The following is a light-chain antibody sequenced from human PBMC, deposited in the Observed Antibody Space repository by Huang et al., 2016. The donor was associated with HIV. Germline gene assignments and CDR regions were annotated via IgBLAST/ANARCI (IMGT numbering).Light chain of an antibody. CDR1: QSGGSD. Sequence: EVVMTQSPATLSVSPGERTTLSCRASQSGGSDLAWYQQKPGQAPRLVISGASTRATGIPARFSGSGSGTEFTLSISSLQSEDIAVYYCQQYKNWPPITFGQGTRLEIK. CDR3: QQYKNWPPIT. CDR2: GAS. V-gene: IGKV3-15*01. J-gene: IGKJ5*01.